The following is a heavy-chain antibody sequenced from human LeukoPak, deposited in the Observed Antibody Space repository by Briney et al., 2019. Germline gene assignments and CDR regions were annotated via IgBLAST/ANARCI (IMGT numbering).Heavy chain of an antibody. CDR3: AKEGYSGYDWPWYFDL. V-gene: IGHV3-21*04. D-gene: IGHD5-12*01. CDR1: GFTFSSYS. J-gene: IGHJ2*01. CDR2: ISTSSSYI. Sequence: GGSLRLSCAASGFTFSSYSMNWVRQAPGKGLEWVSSISTSSSYIYYADSVKGRFTISRDNAKNSLYLQMNSLRAEDTALYYCAKEGYSGYDWPWYFDLWGRGTLVTVSS.